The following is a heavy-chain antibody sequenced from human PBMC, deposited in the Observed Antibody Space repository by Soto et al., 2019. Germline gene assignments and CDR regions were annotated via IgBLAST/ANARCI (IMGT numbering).Heavy chain of an antibody. CDR1: GFTFSSYW. Sequence: GGSLRLSCAASGFTFSSYWMSWVRQAPGKGLEWVANIKQDGSEKYYVDSVKGRFTISRDNAKNSLYLQMNSLRAEDTAVYYCASVFYAIGTGYDYSGFDIWGQGTMVTVSS. CDR2: IKQDGSEK. D-gene: IGHD3-16*01. J-gene: IGHJ3*02. V-gene: IGHV3-7*01. CDR3: ASVFYAIGTGYDYSGFDI.